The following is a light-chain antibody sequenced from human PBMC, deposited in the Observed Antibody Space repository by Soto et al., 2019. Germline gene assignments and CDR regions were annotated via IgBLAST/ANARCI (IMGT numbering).Light chain of an antibody. J-gene: IGKJ4*01. CDR1: QSVSSSY. CDR2: GAS. CDR3: QQYGSSRLT. V-gene: IGKV3-20*01. Sequence: ESVLTHSPGTLSLSPGERATLSCRASQSVSSSYLAWYQQKPGQAPRLLIYGASSRATGIPDRFSGSGSGTDFTLTISRLEPEDFAVYYCQQYGSSRLTFGGGTKVDIK.